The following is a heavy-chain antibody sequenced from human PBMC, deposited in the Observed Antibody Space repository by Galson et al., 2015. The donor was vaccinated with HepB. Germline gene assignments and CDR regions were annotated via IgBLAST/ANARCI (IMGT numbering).Heavy chain of an antibody. CDR1: GVPSTDDYW. Sequence: SVKVSCKASGVPSTDDYWISWVRLAPGQGLEWVGGINPRLNLPAYAPRLGDRATMTADVSAAESTATVYMELKRLRSEDTALYVCARDSIPGDHFFYGMDVWGQGTAVTVS. D-gene: IGHD3-16*01. CDR2: INPRLNLP. V-gene: IGHV1-69*10. CDR3: ARDSIPGDHFFYGMDV. J-gene: IGHJ6*02.